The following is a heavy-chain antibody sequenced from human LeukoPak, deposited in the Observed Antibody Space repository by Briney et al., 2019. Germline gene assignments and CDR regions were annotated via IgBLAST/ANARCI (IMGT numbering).Heavy chain of an antibody. J-gene: IGHJ6*03. CDR2: IYHSGST. V-gene: IGHV4-4*02. CDR1: GGSISSDNR. CDR3: TRPYYYYMDV. Sequence: PSGTLSLTCAVSGGSISSDNRWSWVRQSPGKGLEWIGEIYHSGSTNYNPSLKSRVTISVDKPKNQLSLKLSSVTAADTAVYYCTRPYYYYMDVWGEGTTVTVSS.